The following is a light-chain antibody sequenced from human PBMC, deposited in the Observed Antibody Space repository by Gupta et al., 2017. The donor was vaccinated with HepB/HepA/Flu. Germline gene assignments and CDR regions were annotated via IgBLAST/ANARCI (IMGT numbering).Light chain of an antibody. J-gene: IGLJ3*02. Sequence: QSVLTQPPSASGTPGQRVTISCSGSRSTIGRHDVYWYQQLPGSAPKLLMYMNNQRPSGVPDRFSGSRSGTSASLAISGLRSEDEADYYCAAWDDSLSGWVFGGGTKLTVL. CDR3: AAWDDSLSGWV. CDR1: RSTIGRHD. CDR2: MNN. V-gene: IGLV1-47*01.